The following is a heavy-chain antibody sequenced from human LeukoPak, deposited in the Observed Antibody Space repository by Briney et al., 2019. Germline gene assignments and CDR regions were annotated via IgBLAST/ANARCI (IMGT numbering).Heavy chain of an antibody. J-gene: IGHJ4*02. CDR3: ARVGRFAGYDRTFDY. CDR2: IYYSGST. D-gene: IGHD5-12*01. Sequence: PSETLSLTCTVSGGSVSSGSYYWSWIRQPPGKGLEWIAYIYYSGSTNYNPSLKSRVTISVDTSKNQFSLKVSSVTAADTAVYYCARVGRFAGYDRTFDYWGQGTLVTVSS. CDR1: GGSVSSGSYY. V-gene: IGHV4-61*01.